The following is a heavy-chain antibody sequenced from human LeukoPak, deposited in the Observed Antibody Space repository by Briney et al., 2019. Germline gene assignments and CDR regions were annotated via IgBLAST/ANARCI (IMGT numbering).Heavy chain of an antibody. D-gene: IGHD6-19*01. CDR2: IYYSGST. J-gene: IGHJ4*02. CDR3: VRRGSGWYDPYYFDY. Sequence: SETLSLTCTVSGGSISSYYWSWIRQPPGKGLEWIGYIYYSGSTDYNPSLKSRVTISADTSKNQFSLKLSSVTAADTAVYYCVRRGSGWYDPYYFDYWGQGTLVTVSS. V-gene: IGHV4-59*01. CDR1: GGSISSYY.